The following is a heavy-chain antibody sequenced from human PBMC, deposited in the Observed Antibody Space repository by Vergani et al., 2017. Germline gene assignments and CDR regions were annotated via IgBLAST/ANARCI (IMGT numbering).Heavy chain of an antibody. Sequence: EVQLLESGGGLVQPGGSLRLSCAASGFTFSSFAMSWVRQAPGQGLEWVSSIGVSGGGTFYADSVKGRFTFSRDNSKNTLYLQMNSLRAEDTAIYYCAKSGRLGSGWPNPFDYWGQGTLVTVSS. D-gene: IGHD6-19*01. CDR2: IGVSGGGT. J-gene: IGHJ4*02. V-gene: IGHV3-23*01. CDR3: AKSGRLGSGWPNPFDY. CDR1: GFTFSSFA.